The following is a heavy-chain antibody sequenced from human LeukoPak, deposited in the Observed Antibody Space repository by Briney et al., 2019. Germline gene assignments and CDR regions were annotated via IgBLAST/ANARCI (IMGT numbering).Heavy chain of an antibody. CDR3: ARDLDY. CDR1: GFTFSSYW. Sequence: GGSLRLSCAASGFTFSSYWMSWVRQVPGKGLEWVANMNQDGSERYYVDSVKGRFTISRDNAKNSLYLQMDSLRAEDTAVYYCARDLDYWGQGTPVTVSS. V-gene: IGHV3-7*04. J-gene: IGHJ4*02. CDR2: MNQDGSER.